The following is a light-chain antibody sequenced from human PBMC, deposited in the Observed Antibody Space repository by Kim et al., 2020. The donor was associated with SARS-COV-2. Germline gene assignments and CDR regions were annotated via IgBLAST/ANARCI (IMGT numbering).Light chain of an antibody. CDR3: QTWGPGIRV. Sequence: SVKLPRPLGSGHSSNAIAWHQQQPEKGPRYLMKLNSDGSHSKGDGIPDRFSGSSSGAERYLTISSLQSEDEADYYCQTWGPGIRVFGGGTQLTVL. V-gene: IGLV4-69*01. CDR2: LNSDGSH. J-gene: IGLJ3*02. CDR1: SGHSSNA.